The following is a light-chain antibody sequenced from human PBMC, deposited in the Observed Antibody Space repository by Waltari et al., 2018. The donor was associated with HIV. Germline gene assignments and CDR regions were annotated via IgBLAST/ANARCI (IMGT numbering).Light chain of an antibody. V-gene: IGLV1-44*01. CDR3: AAWDDSLNGWV. Sequence: QSVLTLPPSASGTPGQRVTIPCSGSSSNIGSHTVNWYQQLPGTAPKLLIYSNNQRPSGVPDRFSGSKSGTSASLAISGLQSEDEADYYCAAWDDSLNGWVFGGGTKLTVL. CDR1: SSNIGSHT. CDR2: SNN. J-gene: IGLJ3*02.